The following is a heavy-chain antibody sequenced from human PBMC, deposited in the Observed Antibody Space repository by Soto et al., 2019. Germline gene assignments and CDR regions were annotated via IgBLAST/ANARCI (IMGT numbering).Heavy chain of an antibody. D-gene: IGHD2-2*01. Sequence: ASVKVSCKASGYTLTNFGVTWVRRAPGQGLEWMGWISAYTDTPNYAQKFQGRVTMTIDTSTSTAYMDLRSLTSDDTAVYYCARVIPGVEAWFDPWGQGTLVTVSS. CDR1: GYTLTNFG. J-gene: IGHJ5*02. V-gene: IGHV1-18*01. CDR2: ISAYTDTP. CDR3: ARVIPGVEAWFDP.